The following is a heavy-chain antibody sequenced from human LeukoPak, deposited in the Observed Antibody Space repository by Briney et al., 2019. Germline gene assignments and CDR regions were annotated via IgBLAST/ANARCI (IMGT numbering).Heavy chain of an antibody. D-gene: IGHD1-26*01. Sequence: SETLSLTCAVSGDSMRKWCWSWIRQPAGKGLEWIGRIFATGDTNYNPSLKSRVTISVDTSKNQFSLKLSSVTAADTAVYYCARAPTTTNREHFDLWGRGTLVTVSS. CDR2: IFATGDT. CDR1: GDSMRKWC. J-gene: IGHJ2*01. V-gene: IGHV4-4*07. CDR3: ARAPTTTNREHFDL.